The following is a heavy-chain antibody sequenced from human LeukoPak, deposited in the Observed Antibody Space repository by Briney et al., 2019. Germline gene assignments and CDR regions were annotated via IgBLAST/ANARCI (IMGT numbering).Heavy chain of an antibody. CDR3: ARTAYSSGWYALASN. Sequence: SETLSLTCAVYGGSFSGYYWSWIRQPPGKGLEWMGEINHRGSTNYNPSLNSRVTISVDTSKNQFSLMLSSVTAADTAVYYCARTAYSSGWYALASNWGQGTLVTVSS. J-gene: IGHJ1*01. CDR1: GGSFSGYY. D-gene: IGHD6-19*01. V-gene: IGHV4-34*01. CDR2: INHRGST.